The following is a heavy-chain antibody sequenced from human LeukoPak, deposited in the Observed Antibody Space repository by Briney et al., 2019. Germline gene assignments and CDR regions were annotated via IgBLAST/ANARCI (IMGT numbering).Heavy chain of an antibody. J-gene: IGHJ4*02. V-gene: IGHV3-13*05. D-gene: IGHD3-10*01. CDR3: ARGEYYGSGSYYLLDY. CDR1: GFTFSSYD. CDR2: IGTAGDP. Sequence: GGSLRPSCAASGFTFSSYDMHWVRQATGKGLEWVSAIGTAGDPYYPGSVKGRFTISRENAKNSLYLQMNSLRAGDTAVYYCARGEYYGSGSYYLLDYWGQGTLVTVSS.